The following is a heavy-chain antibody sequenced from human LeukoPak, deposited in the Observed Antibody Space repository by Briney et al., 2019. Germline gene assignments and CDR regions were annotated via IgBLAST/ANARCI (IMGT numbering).Heavy chain of an antibody. Sequence: GESLKISCKGSGYSFTSYWIGWVRQMLGKGLEWMGIMYPVDSDTRYSPSFQGQVTISADKSVSTAYLQWSSLKASDTAMYYCARLGYCTGGSCYSLGAPYDYWGQGTLVTVSS. D-gene: IGHD2-15*01. CDR3: ARLGYCTGGSCYSLGAPYDY. J-gene: IGHJ4*02. CDR2: MYPVDSDT. CDR1: GYSFTSYW. V-gene: IGHV5-51*01.